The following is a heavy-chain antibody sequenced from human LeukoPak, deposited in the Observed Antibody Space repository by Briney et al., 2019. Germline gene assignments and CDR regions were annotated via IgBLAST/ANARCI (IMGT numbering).Heavy chain of an antibody. D-gene: IGHD1-26*01. CDR1: GYTFTSYD. CDR3: ARLGGSYYPNYYYMDV. J-gene: IGHJ6*03. CDR2: MNPNSGNT. Sequence: GASVKVSCKASGYTFTSYDINWVRQATGQGLEWMGWMNPNSGNTGYAQKFQGRVTITRNTSISTAYMELSSLRSEDTAVHYCARLGGSYYPNYYYMDVWGKGTTVTVSS. V-gene: IGHV1-8*03.